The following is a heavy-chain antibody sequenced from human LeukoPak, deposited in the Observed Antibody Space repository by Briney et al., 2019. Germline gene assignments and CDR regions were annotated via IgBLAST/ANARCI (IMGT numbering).Heavy chain of an antibody. CDR2: LYTAGST. Sequence: GGSLRLSCAASGFIVSNNFMSWVRQVPGKRLEWVSVLYTAGSTFYVDSVKGRFTISRDNSKNMLFLQMNSLRIEDTAIYYCAGSPWDGIRGVGLDYLDYWGRGTLVIVSS. CDR3: AGSPWDGIRGVGLDYLDY. CDR1: GFIVSNNF. D-gene: IGHD1-26*01. J-gene: IGHJ4*02. V-gene: IGHV3-53*01.